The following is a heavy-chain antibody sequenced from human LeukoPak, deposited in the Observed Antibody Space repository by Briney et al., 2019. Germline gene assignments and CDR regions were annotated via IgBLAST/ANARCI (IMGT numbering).Heavy chain of an antibody. J-gene: IGHJ6*03. Sequence: ASVKVSCKASGGTFSSYAISWVRQAPGQGLEWMGGIIPIFGTANYAQKFQGRVTITADESTSAAYMELSSLRSEDTAVYYCASPNRSRFYYMDVWGKGTTVTVSS. V-gene: IGHV1-69*13. D-gene: IGHD1-14*01. CDR3: ASPNRSRFYYMDV. CDR1: GGTFSSYA. CDR2: IIPIFGTA.